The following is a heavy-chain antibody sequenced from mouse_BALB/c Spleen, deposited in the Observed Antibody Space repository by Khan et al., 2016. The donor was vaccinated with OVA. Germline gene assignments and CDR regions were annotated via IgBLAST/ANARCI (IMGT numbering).Heavy chain of an antibody. CDR3: RSHLTGSFAY. CDR1: GFTFSSYS. D-gene: IGHD4-1*01. CDR2: ISSGGDYT. V-gene: IGHV5-6*01. J-gene: IGHJ3*01. Sequence: EVELVESGGDLVKPGGSLKLSCAASGFTFSSYSMSWVRQTPDKRLEWVATISSGGDYTYYPDNVKGRFTISRDNAKNTLYQQMSSLKSEDTAMYYDRSHLTGSFAYWGQGTLVTVSA.